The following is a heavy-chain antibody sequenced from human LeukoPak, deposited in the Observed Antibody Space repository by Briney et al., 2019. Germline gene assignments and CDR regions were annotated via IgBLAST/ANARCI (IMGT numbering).Heavy chain of an antibody. J-gene: IGHJ4*02. CDR2: INQDGSEK. CDR3: ARGRSSSSGGDY. CDR1: GFTLITYW. V-gene: IGHV3-7*01. Sequence: SGGSLRLSCAASGFTLITYWMTWVRQAPGKGLEWVANINQDGSEKYYVGSVKGRFTISRDNARNSLYLQMNSLRAEDTAVYYCARGRSSSSGGDYWGQGTLVTVSS. D-gene: IGHD6-6*01.